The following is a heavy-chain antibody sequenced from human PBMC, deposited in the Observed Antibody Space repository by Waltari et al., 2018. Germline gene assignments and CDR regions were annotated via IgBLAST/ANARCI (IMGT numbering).Heavy chain of an antibody. Sequence: EVQLVESGGGLVQPGGSLRLSCAASAFTFSTSSMNWVRQAPGKGLEWVSYISISSSIIHYSDSVKGRFTISRDNAENSLYLQMNSLRAEDTAVYYCAPGELSLDYWGQGTLVTVSS. V-gene: IGHV3-48*04. CDR3: APGELSLDY. D-gene: IGHD3-16*02. CDR1: AFTFSTSS. J-gene: IGHJ4*02. CDR2: ISISSSII.